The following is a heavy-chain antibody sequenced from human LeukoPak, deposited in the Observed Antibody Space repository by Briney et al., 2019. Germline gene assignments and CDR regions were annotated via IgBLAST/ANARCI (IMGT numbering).Heavy chain of an antibody. V-gene: IGHV3-74*01. Sequence: GGSLRLSCAASGFTFSTKGMHWVRQAPGKGLVWVSRINGDGSSTSYAESVQGRFAISRDNAKNTLFLQMNSLRAEDTAVYYCTTGWIGESHWGQGTLFTVST. D-gene: IGHD3-10*01. CDR1: GFTFSTKG. CDR2: INGDGSST. CDR3: TTGWIGESH. J-gene: IGHJ4*02.